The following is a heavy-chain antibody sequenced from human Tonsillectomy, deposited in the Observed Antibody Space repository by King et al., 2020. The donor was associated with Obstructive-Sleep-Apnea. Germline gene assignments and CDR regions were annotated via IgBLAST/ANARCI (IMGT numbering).Heavy chain of an antibody. D-gene: IGHD3-10*01. CDR1: GFTFTAYW. Sequence: DVQLVESGGGLVQPGGSLKLSCAASGFTFTAYWMSWVRQAPGTGLEWVANIKQDGSEEYYVDAVKGRFTISRDNAKNSLFLQMNSLRAEDTAVYFCVRDRLGHLFEGFDIWGRGTMVTVSS. CDR3: VRDRLGHLFEGFDI. V-gene: IGHV3-7*01. J-gene: IGHJ3*02. CDR2: IKQDGSEE.